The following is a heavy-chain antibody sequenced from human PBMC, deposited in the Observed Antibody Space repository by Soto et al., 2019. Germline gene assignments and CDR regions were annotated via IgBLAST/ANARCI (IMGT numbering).Heavy chain of an antibody. CDR2: IKSDGSDT. CDR1: GFTFSIYW. Sequence: EVQLVESGGGLVQPGGSLRLSCAASGFTFSIYWMHWVRQAPGKGLVWVSRIKSDGSDTSYADSVKGRFNISRDNAKNALYLQMSSLRAEDTAVYYCVRVAYGDLGGWGQGTLVTVSS. V-gene: IGHV3-74*01. CDR3: VRVAYGDLGG. D-gene: IGHD4-17*01. J-gene: IGHJ4*02.